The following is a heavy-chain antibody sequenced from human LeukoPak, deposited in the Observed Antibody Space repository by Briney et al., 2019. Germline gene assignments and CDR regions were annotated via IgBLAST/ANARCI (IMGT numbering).Heavy chain of an antibody. J-gene: IGHJ4*02. Sequence: PGRSLRLSCAASGFTFSSYGMHWVRQAPGKGLEWVAVIWYDGSNKYYADSVKGRFTISRDNSKNTLYLQMNSLRAEDTAVYYCARGGDYYDSSGYYYVWVENWGQGTLVTVSS. V-gene: IGHV3-33*01. CDR2: IWYDGSNK. CDR1: GFTFSSYG. D-gene: IGHD3-22*01. CDR3: ARGGDYYDSSGYYYVWVEN.